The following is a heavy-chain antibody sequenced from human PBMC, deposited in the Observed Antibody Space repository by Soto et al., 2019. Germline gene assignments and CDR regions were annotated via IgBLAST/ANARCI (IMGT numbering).Heavy chain of an antibody. CDR1: GFTFSNYW. Sequence: GGSVRLSCAASGFTFSNYWMHWVRQVPGKGLVWVSRINSDGSSTNYAESVKGRFTISRDNAKNSLYLQMNSLRAEDTAVYYCNFDCSGGSCYSGDLDVWGKGTTVTVSS. CDR2: INSDGSST. V-gene: IGHV3-74*01. CDR3: NFDCSGGSCYSGDLDV. J-gene: IGHJ6*04. D-gene: IGHD2-15*01.